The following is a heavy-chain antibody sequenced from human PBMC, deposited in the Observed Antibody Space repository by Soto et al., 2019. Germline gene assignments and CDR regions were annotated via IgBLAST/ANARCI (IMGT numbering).Heavy chain of an antibody. CDR2: IYWNDDK. V-gene: IGHV2-5*01. J-gene: IGHJ5*02. D-gene: IGHD6-6*01. CDR3: AHAYSSWSTRCFDP. Sequence: QITWKESGPTLVKPTQTLTLTCTFSGFSLSTSGVGVCWILQPPGKALEWLALIYWNDDKRYSPSLKIRLTDIKVPSKNQAVLTIANIDPVDAAPYSCAHAYSSWSTRCFDPWGQRTLITVAS. CDR1: GFSLSTSGVG.